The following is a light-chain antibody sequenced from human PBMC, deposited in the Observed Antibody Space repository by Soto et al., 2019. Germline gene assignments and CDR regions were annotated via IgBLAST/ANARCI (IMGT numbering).Light chain of an antibody. CDR2: DVS. CDR1: SSDVGGYNY. J-gene: IGLJ1*01. V-gene: IGLV2-14*01. Sequence: QSALTQPASVSGSPGQSITISCTGTSSDVGGYNYVSWYQQHPGKAPKLMIYDVSYRPSGVSSRFSGSKSGNTASLTISGLQAEDEADYYCSSYTISSTRVFGTGTKVTVL. CDR3: SSYTISSTRV.